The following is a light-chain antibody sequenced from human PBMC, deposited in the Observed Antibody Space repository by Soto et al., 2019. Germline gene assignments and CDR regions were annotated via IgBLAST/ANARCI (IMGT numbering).Light chain of an antibody. CDR1: SSDVGGYNY. Sequence: QSVLTQPASVSGSPGQSITISCTGTSSDVGGYNYVSWYQQHPGKAPKLMIYDASNRPSGVSNRFSGSKSGNTASLTISGLQAEDEADYYCSSYTSSSTVFGTGTQLTVL. J-gene: IGLJ1*01. CDR3: SSYTSSSTV. CDR2: DAS. V-gene: IGLV2-14*01.